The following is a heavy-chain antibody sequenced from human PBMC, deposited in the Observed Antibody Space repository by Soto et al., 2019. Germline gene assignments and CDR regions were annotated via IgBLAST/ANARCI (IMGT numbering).Heavy chain of an antibody. CDR1: GFTFSSYA. Sequence: GSLRLSCAASGFTFSSYAMSWVRQAPGKGLEWVSAISGSSGSTYYADSVKGRFTISRDNSKNTLYLQMNSLRAEDTAVYYCAKDSRVTMIVVAPYFDYWGQGTLVTVSS. CDR2: ISGSSGST. CDR3: AKDSRVTMIVVAPYFDY. D-gene: IGHD3-22*01. J-gene: IGHJ4*02. V-gene: IGHV3-23*01.